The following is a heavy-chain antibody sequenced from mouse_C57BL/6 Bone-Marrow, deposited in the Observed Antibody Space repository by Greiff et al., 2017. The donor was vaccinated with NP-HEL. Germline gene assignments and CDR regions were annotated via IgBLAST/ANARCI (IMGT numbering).Heavy chain of an antibody. J-gene: IGHJ3*01. CDR2: IYPGDGDT. D-gene: IGHD1-1*02. CDR1: GYAFSSSW. Sequence: QVQLKESGPELVKPGASVKISCKASGYAFSSSWMNWVKQRPGKGLEWIGRIYPGDGDTNYNGKFKGKATLTADKSSSTAYMQLSSLTSEDSAVYFCARDGLFLAYWGQGTLVTVSA. V-gene: IGHV1-82*01. CDR3: ARDGLFLAY.